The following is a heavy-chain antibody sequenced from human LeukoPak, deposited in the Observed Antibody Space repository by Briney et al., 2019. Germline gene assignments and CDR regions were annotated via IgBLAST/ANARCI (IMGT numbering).Heavy chain of an antibody. CDR3: ARGLYYDFWSGYYTNYYYYGMDV. CDR2: IKQDGSEK. D-gene: IGHD3-3*01. Sequence: GGSLRLSCAASGFTFSSYWMSWVRQAPGNGLEWVANIKQDGSEKYYVDSVKGRFTISRDNAKNSLYLQMNSLRAEDTAVYYCARGLYYDFWSGYYTNYYYYGMDVWGQGTTVTVSS. V-gene: IGHV3-7*01. CDR1: GFTFSSYW. J-gene: IGHJ6*02.